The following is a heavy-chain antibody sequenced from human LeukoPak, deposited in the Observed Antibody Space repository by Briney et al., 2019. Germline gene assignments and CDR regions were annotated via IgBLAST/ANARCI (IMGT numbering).Heavy chain of an antibody. CDR3: ARAIPYYDFWSGYYYFDY. V-gene: IGHV3-7*01. Sequence: SGGSLRLSCAASGFTFSSYAMSWVRQAPGKGLEWVANIKQDGSEKYYVDSVKGRFTISRDNAKNSLYLQMNSLRAEDTAVYYCARAIPYYDFWSGYYYFDYWGQGTLVTVSS. D-gene: IGHD3-3*01. J-gene: IGHJ4*02. CDR1: GFTFSSYA. CDR2: IKQDGSEK.